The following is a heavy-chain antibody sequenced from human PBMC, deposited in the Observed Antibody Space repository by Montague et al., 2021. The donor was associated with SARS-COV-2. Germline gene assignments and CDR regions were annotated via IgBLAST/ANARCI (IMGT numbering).Heavy chain of an antibody. CDR2: TYYRSKWYN. CDR1: GDSVSLNSAT. Sequence: CAISGDSVSLNSATWNWVMQSPSRGLEWLGRTYYRSKWYNDYAVSVRGRVTINPDTSKNQFSLQLNSVTPEDTAIYYCTSGREGNYNVMDVWGQGTTVTVSS. J-gene: IGHJ6*02. CDR3: TSGREGNYNVMDV. V-gene: IGHV6-1*01. D-gene: IGHD1-1*01.